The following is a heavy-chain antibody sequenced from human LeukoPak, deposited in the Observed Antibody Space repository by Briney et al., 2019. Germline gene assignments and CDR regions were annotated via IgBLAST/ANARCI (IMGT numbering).Heavy chain of an antibody. CDR1: GFTFSSYW. J-gene: IGHJ4*02. D-gene: IGHD4-23*01. CDR3: ARGRPHGNDY. CDR2: IASVGSST. V-gene: IGHV3-74*01. Sequence: GGSLRLSCAASGFTFSSYWMNWVRQAPGKGLVWVSRIASVGSSTTYADSVKGRFSISRDNAKNTLYLQMNSLRVEDTAVYYCARGRPHGNDYWGQGTLVIVSS.